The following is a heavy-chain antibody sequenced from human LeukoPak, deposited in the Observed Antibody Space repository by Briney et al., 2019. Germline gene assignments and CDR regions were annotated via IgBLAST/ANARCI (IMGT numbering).Heavy chain of an antibody. D-gene: IGHD3-16*02. CDR1: GYTFTRYY. CDR2: INPISGAT. CDR3: ARLPYRDGVAQDY. V-gene: IGHV1-46*01. J-gene: IGHJ4*02. Sequence: ASVKVSCKTSGYTFTRYYMQWVRQAPGHGLEWMGIINPISGATDYAQKFQGGVTMTRDTSTSTVYMELSSLRPEDTAMYYCARLPYRDGVAQDYWGQGTLVTVSP.